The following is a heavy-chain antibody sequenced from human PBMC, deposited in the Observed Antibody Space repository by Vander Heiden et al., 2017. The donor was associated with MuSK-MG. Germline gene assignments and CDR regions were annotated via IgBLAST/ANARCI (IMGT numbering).Heavy chain of an antibody. J-gene: IGHJ4*02. Sequence: VHLLESGGGLVQRGGSLILSCSASGFTLSSNGMTWVRQAPGKGLEWVSVLTARGCNTDYADSVKGRVIISRDHSKNTLFMKVNGLRAEDTAIDYCAKGGWLEKWGQGTLVTVSS. V-gene: IGHV3-23*01. CDR2: LTARGCNT. D-gene: IGHD6-19*01. CDR3: AKGGWLEK. CDR1: GFTLSSNG.